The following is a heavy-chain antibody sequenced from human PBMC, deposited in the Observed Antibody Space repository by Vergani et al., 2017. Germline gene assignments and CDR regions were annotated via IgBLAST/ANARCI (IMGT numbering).Heavy chain of an antibody. CDR2: ITSKASGGTT. J-gene: IGHJ4*02. CDR3: SRERGYSFGYSDY. D-gene: IGHD5-18*01. CDR1: GFTFGDYA. Sequence: EVQLVESGGDLVQPGRSLRLSCTASGFTFGDYAMSWVRQVPGKGLEWVGLITSKASGGTTEYGASVKGRFTISRDDSKRLAYLQLSGLKTEDTAVYFCSRERGYSFGYSDYWGQGTLVTVSS. V-gene: IGHV3-49*04.